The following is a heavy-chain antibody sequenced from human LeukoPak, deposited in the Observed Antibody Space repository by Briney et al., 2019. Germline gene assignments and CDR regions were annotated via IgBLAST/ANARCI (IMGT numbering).Heavy chain of an antibody. CDR2: IGSDNKP. CDR1: GFTFSAYA. CDR3: AKGRVSSNGWTFNDY. V-gene: IGHV3-23*05. Sequence: RAGGSLRLSCEASGFTFSAYAMTWVRQAPGKGLEWVSSIGSDNKPHYSESVKGRFTISRDNSKNTLYLQMNSLRAEDTAVYYCAKGRVSSNGWTFNDYWGQGTLVTVSS. D-gene: IGHD3-22*01. J-gene: IGHJ4*02.